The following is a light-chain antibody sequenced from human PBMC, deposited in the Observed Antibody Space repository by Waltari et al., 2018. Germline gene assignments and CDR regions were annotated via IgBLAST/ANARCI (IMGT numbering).Light chain of an antibody. CDR2: DDS. CDR3: QVWVSSSDQGV. J-gene: IGLJ3*02. V-gene: IGLV3-21*02. CDR1: NIGSKG. Sequence: SYVLTQPPSLSVAPGQTARITCGGNNIGSKGVHWYQQKSGQAPVLVVYDDSDRPSGIPERCAGSISGNTDTLTISRVEAGDEADYYCQVWVSSSDQGVFGGGTKLTVL.